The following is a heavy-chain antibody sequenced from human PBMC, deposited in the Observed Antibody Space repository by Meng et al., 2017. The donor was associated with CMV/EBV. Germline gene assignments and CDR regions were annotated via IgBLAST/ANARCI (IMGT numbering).Heavy chain of an antibody. D-gene: IGHD3-22*01. V-gene: IGHV4-4*07. J-gene: IGHJ4*02. Sequence: QVQLQVSGPGLVKPSEPLSLPCTVSGGSISSYYWSWIRQPAGKGLEWIGRIYTSGSTNYNPSLKSRVTMSVDTSKNQFSLKLSSVTAADTAVYYCARGGLYYYDSSGHFDYWGQGTLVTVSS. CDR3: ARGGLYYYDSSGHFDY. CDR2: IYTSGST. CDR1: GGSISSYY.